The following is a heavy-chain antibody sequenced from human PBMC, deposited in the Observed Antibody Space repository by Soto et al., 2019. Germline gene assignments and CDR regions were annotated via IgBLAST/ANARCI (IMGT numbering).Heavy chain of an antibody. J-gene: IGHJ4*02. CDR1: GFPLSTSEIC. CDR3: ARTPYSSGWYKFDY. D-gene: IGHD6-19*01. Sequence: GSGPTLVNPTQTLTLTCTFSGFPLSTSEICVRWIRQPPGKALEWLALIDWDDDKYYSTSLKTRLTISKETSKNQVVLTMTNMDPVDTATYYCARTPYSSGWYKFDYWGQGTLVTVSS. V-gene: IGHV2-70*01. CDR2: IDWDDDK.